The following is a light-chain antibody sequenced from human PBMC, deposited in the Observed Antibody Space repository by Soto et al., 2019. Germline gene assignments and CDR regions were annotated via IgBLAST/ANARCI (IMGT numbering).Light chain of an antibody. Sequence: EIVLTQSPATLSLSPGERATLSCRASQSVSSYLAWYQQKPGQAPRLLIYDASNRATGIPARFSGSGSGTDFTLTISSLGPEDFAVYYCQQYDYWPRTFGQGTKVDIK. CDR3: QQYDYWPRT. J-gene: IGKJ1*01. CDR2: DAS. V-gene: IGKV3-11*01. CDR1: QSVSSY.